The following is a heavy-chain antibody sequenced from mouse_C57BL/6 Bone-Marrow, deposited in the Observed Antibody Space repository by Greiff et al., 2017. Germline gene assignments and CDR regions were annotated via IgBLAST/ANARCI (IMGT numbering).Heavy chain of an antibody. V-gene: IGHV5-15*01. D-gene: IGHD2-2*01. CDR1: GFTFSDYG. J-gene: IGHJ4*01. CDR3: ARLWLRRWAMDY. CDR2: ISNLAYSI. Sequence: EVKLVESGGGLVQPGGSLKLSCAASGFTFSDYGMAWVRQAPRKGPEWVAFISNLAYSIYYADTVTGRFTISRENAKNTLYLEMSSLRSEDTAMYYCARLWLRRWAMDYWGQGTSV.